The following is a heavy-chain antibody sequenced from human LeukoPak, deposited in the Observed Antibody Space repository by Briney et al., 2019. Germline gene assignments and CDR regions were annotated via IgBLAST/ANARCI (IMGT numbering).Heavy chain of an antibody. V-gene: IGHV1-18*01. CDR1: GYTFTSYG. J-gene: IGHJ4*02. CDR2: ISPYNGNT. CDR3: ARDSVDWGVPNY. D-gene: IGHD7-27*01. Sequence: ASVKVSCKASGYTFTSYGISWVRQAPGQGLEWMGWISPYNGNTNYAQKFQGRVTMTTDTSTSTAYMELRSLRSDDTAVYYCARDSVDWGVPNYWGQGTLVTVSS.